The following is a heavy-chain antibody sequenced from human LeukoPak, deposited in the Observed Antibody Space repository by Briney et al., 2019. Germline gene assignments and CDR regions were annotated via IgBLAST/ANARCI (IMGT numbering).Heavy chain of an antibody. CDR1: GGSISSSSYH. CDR3: ARTAVAGSYYYYMDV. J-gene: IGHJ6*03. D-gene: IGHD6-19*01. V-gene: IGHV4-39*01. CDR2: FYYSGPT. Sequence: PSETLSLTCTVSGGSISSSSYHWGWIRQPPGKGLEWIGSFYYSGPTYYNPSLKSRVTISVDTSKNQFSLKLSSVTAADTAVYYCARTAVAGSYYYYMDVWGKGTTVTVSS.